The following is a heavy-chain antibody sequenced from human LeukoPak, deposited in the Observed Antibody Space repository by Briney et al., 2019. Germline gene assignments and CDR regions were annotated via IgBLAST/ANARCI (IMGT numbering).Heavy chain of an antibody. D-gene: IGHD1-26*01. CDR1: GVSITSYY. CDR3: ARDTLGATFPGAFDI. J-gene: IGHJ3*02. CDR2: IHTSGST. Sequence: SETLSLTCTVSGVSITSYYWSWIRQPAGKGLEWIGRIHTSGSTNYNPSLKSRVTISGDTSKNQFSLKLSSVTAADTAVYYCARDTLGATFPGAFDIWGQGTMVTVSS. V-gene: IGHV4-4*07.